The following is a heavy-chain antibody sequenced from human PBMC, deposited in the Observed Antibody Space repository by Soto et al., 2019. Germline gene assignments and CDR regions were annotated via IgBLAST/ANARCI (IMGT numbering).Heavy chain of an antibody. J-gene: IGHJ4*02. CDR1: GDSISNNY. CDR2: ISYSGTT. D-gene: IGHD3-10*01. Sequence: QVRLQESGPGLVKPSETLSLTCTVSGDSISNNYWSWISQSPGKGLEWIGYISYSGTTDHNPSLGCRVPISLDTPERQFSLKLSAVTTADTAVYYCATSSLGGRGWGSGSPLDYWGQGALVTVSS. V-gene: IGHV4-59*08. CDR3: ATSSLGGRGWGSGSPLDY.